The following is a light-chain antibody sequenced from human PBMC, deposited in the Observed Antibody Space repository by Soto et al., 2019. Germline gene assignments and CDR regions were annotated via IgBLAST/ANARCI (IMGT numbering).Light chain of an antibody. V-gene: IGLV1-40*01. CDR1: SSNIGAGYD. Sequence: QSVLTQPPSVSGAPGQRVTISCTGSSSNIGAGYDVHWYQQLPGTAPKLLIYGNSNRPSGVPVRFSGSKSGTSAPLAITGLQAEDEADYYCQSYDSSLSLYVFGTGTKVTVL. J-gene: IGLJ1*01. CDR2: GNS. CDR3: QSYDSSLSLYV.